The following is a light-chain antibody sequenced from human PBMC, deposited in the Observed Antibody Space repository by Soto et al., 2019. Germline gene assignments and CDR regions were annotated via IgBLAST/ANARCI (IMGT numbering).Light chain of an antibody. CDR1: SADIGGYDY. CDR3: SSYTSSRTHLV. J-gene: IGLJ2*01. V-gene: IGLV2-14*03. Sequence: QSALTQPASVSGSPGQSITISCTGTSADIGGYDYVSWYEHHPGKAPKLMIYDVSNRPSGVSNRFSGSKSGNTASLTISGLQAEDEADYYCSSYTSSRTHLVFGGGTKVTVL. CDR2: DVS.